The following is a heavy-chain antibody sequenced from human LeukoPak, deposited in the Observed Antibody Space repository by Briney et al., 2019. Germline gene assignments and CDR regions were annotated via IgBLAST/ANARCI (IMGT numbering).Heavy chain of an antibody. V-gene: IGHV1-46*01. D-gene: IGHD2-8*01. J-gene: IGHJ3*02. CDR3: ATSSHRVYIVLMVYAPLGAFDI. CDR2: INPSGGST. Sequence: ASVKVSCKASGYTFTSYYMHWVRQAPGQGLEWMGIINPSGGSTIYAQKFQGRVTMTEDTSTDTAYMELSSLRSEDTAVYYCATSSHRVYIVLMVYAPLGAFDIWGQGTMVTVSS. CDR1: GYTFTSYY.